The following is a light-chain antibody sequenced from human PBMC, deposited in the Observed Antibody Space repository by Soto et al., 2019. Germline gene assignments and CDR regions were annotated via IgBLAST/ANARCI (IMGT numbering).Light chain of an antibody. CDR3: AAWDAGVSGPA. V-gene: IGLV1-47*01. J-gene: IGLJ2*01. CDR2: RNN. CDR1: SSNIGSKY. Sequence: QSVLTQPPSASGTPGQRVTISCSGSSSNIGSKYVYWYQQLPGTAPKLLMYRNNQRPSGVPDRFSGSKSGTSAFLAISGLRSEDEADHYCAAWDAGVSGPAFGGGTKLTVL.